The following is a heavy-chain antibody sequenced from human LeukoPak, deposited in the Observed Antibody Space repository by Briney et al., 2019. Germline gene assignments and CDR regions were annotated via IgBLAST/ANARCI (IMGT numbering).Heavy chain of an antibody. CDR3: VRDSVQYSSGWYYGFDP. J-gene: IGHJ5*02. CDR1: GDSISSYY. CDR2: IYYSGST. D-gene: IGHD6-19*01. V-gene: IGHV4-59*01. Sequence: SETLSLTCAVSGDSISSYYWSWIRQPPGKGLGWIGYIYYSGSTNYNPSLKSRVTILVDTSKNQFSLKLSSVTAADTAVYYCVRDSVQYSSGWYYGFDPWGQGTLVTVSS.